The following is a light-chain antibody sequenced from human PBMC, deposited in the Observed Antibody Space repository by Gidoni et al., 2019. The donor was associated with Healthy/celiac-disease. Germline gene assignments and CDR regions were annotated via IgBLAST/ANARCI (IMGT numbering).Light chain of an antibody. CDR1: QSISSY. CDR3: QQSYSTGYT. Sequence: DIQMTHSPSSLSASVGDRVTIPRRASQSISSYLNWYQQKPGKAPKLLIYAASSLQSGVPSRFSGSGSGTDFTLTISSLQPEDFATYYCQQSYSTGYTFGQGTKLEIK. CDR2: AAS. J-gene: IGKJ2*01. V-gene: IGKV1-39*01.